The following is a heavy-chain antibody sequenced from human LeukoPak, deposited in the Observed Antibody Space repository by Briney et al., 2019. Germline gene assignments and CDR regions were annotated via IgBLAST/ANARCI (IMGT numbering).Heavy chain of an antibody. D-gene: IGHD1-26*01. J-gene: IGHJ4*02. CDR3: ARAHSGTSLVEY. CDR2: IFYSGST. V-gene: IGHV4-59*01. CDR1: GGSISSYH. Sequence: SETLSLTCTVSGGSISSYHWSWIRQPPGKGLEWIGYIFYSGSTNYNPSLKSRVAISVDTSKNRFSLKLSSVTAADTAVYFCARAHSGTSLVEYWGQGTLVTVSS.